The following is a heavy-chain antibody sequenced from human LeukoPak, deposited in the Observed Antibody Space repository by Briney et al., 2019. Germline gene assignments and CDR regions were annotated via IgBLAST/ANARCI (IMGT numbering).Heavy chain of an antibody. J-gene: IGHJ4*02. V-gene: IGHV1-46*01. CDR3: AREIGPRQLHLWGAAFDF. CDR1: GYTFTSYY. Sequence: PSVKVSCKASGYTFTSYYMHCVPQAPGQGLEWMGIINPSGGSTSYAQKFQGRVTMTRDMSTSTVYMELTSLRSEDTAVYYCAREIGPRQLHLWGAAFDFWGQGTLVTVSS. CDR2: INPSGGST. D-gene: IGHD5-18*01.